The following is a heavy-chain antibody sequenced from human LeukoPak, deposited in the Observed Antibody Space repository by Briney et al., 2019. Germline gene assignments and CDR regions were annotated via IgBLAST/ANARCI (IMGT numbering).Heavy chain of an antibody. D-gene: IGHD3-10*01. Sequence: GGSLRLSCAASGFTFSNAWMSWVRQAPGKGLEWVGRIKSKTDGGTTDYAAPVKGRFTISRDDSKNTLYLQMNSLKTEDTAVYYCTTVLLWFGELLSTAIDYWGQGTLVTVSS. CDR1: GFTFSNAW. CDR2: IKSKTDGGTT. CDR3: TTVLLWFGELLSTAIDY. V-gene: IGHV3-15*01. J-gene: IGHJ4*02.